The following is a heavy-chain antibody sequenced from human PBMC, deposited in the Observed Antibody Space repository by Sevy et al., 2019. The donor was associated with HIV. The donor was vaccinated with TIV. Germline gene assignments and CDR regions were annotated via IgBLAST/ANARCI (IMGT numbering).Heavy chain of an antibody. V-gene: IGHV4-31*03. CDR1: GGSISSGGYY. J-gene: IGHJ5*02. CDR3: ARAAYPDNWFDP. CDR2: IYYSGST. Sequence: SETLSLTCTVPGGSISSGGYYWSWIRQHPGKGLEWIGYIYYSGSTYYNPSLKSRVTISVDTSKNQFSLKLSSVTAADTAVYYCARAAYPDNWFDPWGQGTLVTVSS.